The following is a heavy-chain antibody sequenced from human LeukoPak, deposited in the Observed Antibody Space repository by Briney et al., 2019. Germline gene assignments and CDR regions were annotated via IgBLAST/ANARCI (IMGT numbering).Heavy chain of an antibody. J-gene: IGHJ4*02. CDR2: INHDGSST. CDR3: AKDYGPLSSY. Sequence: PGGSLRLSCATSGFTFSTFWMHWVRQAPGKGLVWVSRINHDGSSTNYADSVKGRFTISRDNSKNTLYLQMNSLRAEDTALYYCAKDYGPLSSYWGQGTLVTVSS. V-gene: IGHV3-74*01. D-gene: IGHD4-17*01. CDR1: GFTFSTFW.